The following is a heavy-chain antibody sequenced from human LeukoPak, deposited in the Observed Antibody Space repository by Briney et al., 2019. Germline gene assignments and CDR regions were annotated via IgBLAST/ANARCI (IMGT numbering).Heavy chain of an antibody. CDR2: IYYSGST. D-gene: IGHD2-21*02. Sequence: PSETLSLTCTVSGGSISSYYWSWIRQPPGKGLEWIGYIYYSGSTNYNPSLKSRVTISVDMSKNQFSLKLSSVTAADTAVYYCARDASYCGGDCYPSYWFDPWGQGTLVTVSS. CDR1: GGSISSYY. V-gene: IGHV4-59*01. CDR3: ARDASYCGGDCYPSYWFDP. J-gene: IGHJ5*02.